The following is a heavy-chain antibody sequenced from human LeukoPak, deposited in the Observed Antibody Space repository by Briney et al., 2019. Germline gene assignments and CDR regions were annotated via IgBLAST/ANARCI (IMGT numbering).Heavy chain of an antibody. J-gene: IGHJ6*02. CDR3: ATLGHCSGGICYSDYWYGMDV. CDR2: INQDGSEK. V-gene: IGHV3-7*05. Sequence: GGSLRLSCAASGFTFNIYWMSWVRQAPGKGLEWVANINQDGSEKYYVDSVKGRFTISRDNSKNTMYLQMNSLRAEDTAVYYCATLGHCSGGICYSDYWYGMDVWGQGTTVTVSS. CDR1: GFTFNIYW. D-gene: IGHD2-15*01.